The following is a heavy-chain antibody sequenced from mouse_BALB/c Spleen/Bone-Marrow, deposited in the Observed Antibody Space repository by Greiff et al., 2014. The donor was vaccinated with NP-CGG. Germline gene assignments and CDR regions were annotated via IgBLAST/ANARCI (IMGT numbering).Heavy chain of an antibody. V-gene: IGHV1S132*01. Sequence: VKLMESGAELVKPGASVKLSCKTSGYTFTSYWIQWVKQRPGQGLGWIGEIFPGTVTPYYNEKFTGKATLTIDTSSSTASMQLSSLTSEDSAVYFCARRGYCYLDYWGQGTTLTVSS. D-gene: IGHD5-1-1*01. CDR3: ARRGYCYLDY. J-gene: IGHJ2*01. CDR1: GYTFTSYW. CDR2: IFPGTVTP.